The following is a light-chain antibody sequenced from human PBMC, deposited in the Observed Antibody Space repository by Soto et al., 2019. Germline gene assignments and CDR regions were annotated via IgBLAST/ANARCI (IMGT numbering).Light chain of an antibody. Sequence: QSVLTQPASGSWSPGQTIAISCTGTRSDVGAYNYVSWYQQHPGKAPKLMISEVTNRPSGVSDRFSGSKSGNTASLTISGLQAEDEAVDYCSSFTSRFTFVFGTGTKVNVL. J-gene: IGLJ1*01. CDR3: SSFTSRFTFV. V-gene: IGLV2-14*01. CDR1: RSDVGAYNY. CDR2: EVT.